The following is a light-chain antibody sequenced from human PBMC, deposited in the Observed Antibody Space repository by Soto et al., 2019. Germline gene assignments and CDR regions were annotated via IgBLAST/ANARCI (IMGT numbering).Light chain of an antibody. CDR1: QSVSSY. V-gene: IGKV3-11*01. CDR2: DAS. J-gene: IGKJ4*01. CDR3: QQRYNWPLT. Sequence: EILLTQSPCTLALSPGERATLSCRASQSVSSYLAWYQQKPGQAPRLLIYDASNRATGIPARFSGSGSGTDFTLTVSSLEPEDFEVYYCQQRYNWPLTFGGGTKVDIK.